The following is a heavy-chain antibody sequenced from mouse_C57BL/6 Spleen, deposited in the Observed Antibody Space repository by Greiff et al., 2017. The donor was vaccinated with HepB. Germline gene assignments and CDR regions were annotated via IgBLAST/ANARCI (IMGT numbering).Heavy chain of an antibody. J-gene: IGHJ1*03. Sequence: QVQLQQSGPELVKPGASVKISCKASGYAFSSSWMNWVKQRPGKGLEWIGQIYPGDGDTNYNGKFKGKATLTADKSSSTAYMQRSSLTSEGSAVYCCARYGGYAWDFCGWGTETTVSVSS. D-gene: IGHD2-3*01. CDR1: GYAFSSSW. CDR3: ARYGGYAWDFCG. CDR2: IYPGDGDT. V-gene: IGHV1-82*01.